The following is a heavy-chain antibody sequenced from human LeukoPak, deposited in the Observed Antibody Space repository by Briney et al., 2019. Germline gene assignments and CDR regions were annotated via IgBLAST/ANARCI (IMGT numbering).Heavy chain of an antibody. V-gene: IGHV1-69*05. CDR1: GGTFSSYA. CDR3: ARDIVATIDDYYYGMDV. D-gene: IGHD5-12*01. J-gene: IGHJ6*02. Sequence: VASVKVSCKASGGTFSSYAISWVRQAPGQGLEWMGGIIPIFGTANYAQKFQGRVTITTDESTSTAYMELSSLRSEDTAVYYCARDIVATIDDYYYGMDVWGQGTTVTVSS. CDR2: IIPIFGTA.